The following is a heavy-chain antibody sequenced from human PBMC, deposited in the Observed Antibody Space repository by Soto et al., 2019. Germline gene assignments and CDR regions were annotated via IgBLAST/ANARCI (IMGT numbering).Heavy chain of an antibody. CDR1: GFTVSSNY. V-gene: IGHV3-66*01. CDR2: IYSGGST. J-gene: IGHJ6*03. CDR3: ARGYCSGGSCYGFYYYYMDV. Sequence: GGSLRLSCAASGFTVSSNYMSWVRQAPGKGLEWVSVIYSGGSTYYADSVKGRFTISRDNSKNTLYLQMNSLRAEDTAVYYCARGYCSGGSCYGFYYYYMDVWGKGTTVTVSS. D-gene: IGHD2-15*01.